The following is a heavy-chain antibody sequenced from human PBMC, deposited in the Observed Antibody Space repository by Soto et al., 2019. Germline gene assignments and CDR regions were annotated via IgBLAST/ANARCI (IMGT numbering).Heavy chain of an antibody. Sequence: QIQLEQSGAEVKTPGASVKVSCKASGYTFTSYGISWVRQAPGQGLEWMGWISPYTGNRNYSESPQGRVTMTTDTSTSTAYMELRTLTSDDTAVYFCARIRRRTNTPEARLDYWGQGSLVTVSS. CDR3: ARIRRRTNTPEARLDY. CDR1: GYTFTSYG. V-gene: IGHV1-18*01. CDR2: ISPYTGNR. J-gene: IGHJ4*02.